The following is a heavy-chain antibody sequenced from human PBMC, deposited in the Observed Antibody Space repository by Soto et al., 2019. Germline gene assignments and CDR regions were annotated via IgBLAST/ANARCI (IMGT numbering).Heavy chain of an antibody. CDR2: IYWDDDK. CDR3: AHPRPNSWDYFDF. J-gene: IGHJ4*02. Sequence: SGPTLVNPTQTLTLTCTFSGFSLSTYGAGVGWIRQPPGKALEWLALIYWDDDKRITPSLETRLTVTKGTSKNQAVLKMTNMDPGDTATYYCAHPRPNSWDYFDFWGQGALVTVSS. CDR1: GFSLSTYGAG. D-gene: IGHD6-13*01. V-gene: IGHV2-5*02.